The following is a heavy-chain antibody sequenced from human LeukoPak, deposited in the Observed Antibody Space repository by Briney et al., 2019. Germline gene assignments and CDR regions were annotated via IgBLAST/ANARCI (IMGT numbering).Heavy chain of an antibody. CDR2: IDPSDSYI. J-gene: IGHJ4*02. Sequence: GESLKISCKASGYSFTTYWITWVRQMPGKGLEWMGRIDPSDSYIKYSPSFQGNVTISADKSISTAYLQWSSLKASDTAMYYCARRLSRASLDYWGQGTLVTVSS. CDR3: ARRLSRASLDY. V-gene: IGHV5-10-1*01. D-gene: IGHD3-3*02. CDR1: GYSFTTYW.